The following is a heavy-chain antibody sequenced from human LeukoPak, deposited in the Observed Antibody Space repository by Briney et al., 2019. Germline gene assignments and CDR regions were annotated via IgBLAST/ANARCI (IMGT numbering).Heavy chain of an antibody. D-gene: IGHD4-17*01. J-gene: IGHJ4*02. CDR2: ISSSSSYI. CDR3: ARGPDTVTTFDY. V-gene: IGHV3-21*01. CDR1: GFTFSSYS. Sequence: GGSLRLSCAASGFTFSSYSMNWVRQAPGKGLEWVSSISSSSSYIYYADSVKGRFTISRDNAKNSLYLQMNSLRAEDTAVYYCARGPDTVTTFDYWGQGTLVIVSS.